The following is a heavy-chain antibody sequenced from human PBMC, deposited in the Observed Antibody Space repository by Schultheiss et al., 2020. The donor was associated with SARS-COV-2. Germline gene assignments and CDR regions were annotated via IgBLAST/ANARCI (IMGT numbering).Heavy chain of an antibody. J-gene: IGHJ4*02. V-gene: IGHV3-21*01. D-gene: IGHD1-1*01. CDR2: ISSSSAFI. CDR3: ARSPGTDY. CDR1: GFTFSSYS. Sequence: GGSLRLSCAASGFTFSSYSMNWVRQAPGKGLEWVSSISSSSAFIYYSDSVKGRFTISRDNAKSTLYLQMNSLTTEDTAVYYCARSPGTDYWGQGTLVTVSS.